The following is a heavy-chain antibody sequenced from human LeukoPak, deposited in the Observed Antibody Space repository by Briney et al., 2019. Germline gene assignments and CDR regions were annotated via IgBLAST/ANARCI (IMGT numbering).Heavy chain of an antibody. V-gene: IGHV1-18*01. Sequence: ASVKLSCKASGYTFTSYGISWVRQAPGQGLEWMGWISAYNGNTNYAQKLQSRLTMTTDTSTSTAYMELRCLRSADTAVYYCARVRSRLLRLGELSTPIFDYWGQGTLVTVSS. CDR1: GYTFTSYG. D-gene: IGHD3-16*02. CDR3: ARVRSRLLRLGELSTPIFDY. CDR2: ISAYNGNT. J-gene: IGHJ4*02.